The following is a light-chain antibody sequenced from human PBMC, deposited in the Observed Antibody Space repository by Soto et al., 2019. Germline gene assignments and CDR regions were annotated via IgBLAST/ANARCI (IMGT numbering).Light chain of an antibody. CDR2: GNG. J-gene: IGLJ1*01. CDR1: SSNIGAGHD. CDR3: QSYDSSLSGSEV. V-gene: IGLV1-40*01. Sequence: QSVLTQPPSVSGAPGQRVTISCTGSSSNIGAGHDVHWYQQLPGTAPKLLIYGNGNRPSGVPDRFSGSKSGTSASLAITGLQAEDEADYYCQSYDSSLSGSEVFGTGTKGTV.